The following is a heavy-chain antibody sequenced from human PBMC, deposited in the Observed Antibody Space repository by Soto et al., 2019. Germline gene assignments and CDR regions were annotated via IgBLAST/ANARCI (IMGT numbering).Heavy chain of an antibody. Sequence: GGSLRLSCAASGFTFSSYGMHWVRQAPGKGLEWVAVISYDGSNKYYADSVKGRFAISRDSSKNTLYLQMNSLRAEDTAVYYCAKGSFAGLRWYDPGEDYWGQGTLVTVSS. V-gene: IGHV3-30*18. CDR1: GFTFSSYG. CDR3: AKGSFAGLRWYDPGEDY. D-gene: IGHD4-17*01. J-gene: IGHJ4*02. CDR2: ISYDGSNK.